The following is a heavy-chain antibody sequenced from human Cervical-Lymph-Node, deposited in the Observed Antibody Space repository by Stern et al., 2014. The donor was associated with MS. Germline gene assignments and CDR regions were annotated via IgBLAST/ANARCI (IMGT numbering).Heavy chain of an antibody. CDR1: GVSISSSSYY. CDR3: ARWAYSSGWYNWFDP. V-gene: IGHV4-39*01. Sequence: QVQLQQSGPGLVKPSETLSLTCTVSGVSISSSSYYWGWIRQPPGKGLEWIGSIYYSGSTYYNPSLKSRVTISVDTSKHQFSLKLSSVTAADTAVYYCARWAYSSGWYNWFDPWGQGTLVTVSS. CDR2: IYYSGST. D-gene: IGHD3-22*01. J-gene: IGHJ5*02.